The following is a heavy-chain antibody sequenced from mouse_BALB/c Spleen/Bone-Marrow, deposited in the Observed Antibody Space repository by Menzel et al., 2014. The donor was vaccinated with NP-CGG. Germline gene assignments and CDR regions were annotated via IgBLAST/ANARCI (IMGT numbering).Heavy chain of an antibody. V-gene: IGHV1-62-2*01. CDR3: ARHEDLDIRRRLGAMDY. CDR1: GYTFXEYI. Sequence: VKVVESGAELVKPGASVKLSCKASGYTFXEYIIHWIKQRSGQGLEWIGWFFPGSGSIKYNEKFKDKATLTADKSSSTVYMELSRLTSEDSAVYFCARHEDLDIRRRLGAMDYWGQGTSVTVSS. CDR2: FFPGSGSI. J-gene: IGHJ4*01. D-gene: IGHD2-12*01.